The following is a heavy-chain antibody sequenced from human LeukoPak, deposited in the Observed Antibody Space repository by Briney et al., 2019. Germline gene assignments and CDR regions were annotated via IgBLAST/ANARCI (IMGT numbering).Heavy chain of an antibody. CDR2: ISGSGGST. Sequence: GGSLRLSCAASGFTFSSYVMSWVRQAPGKGLEWVSAISGSGGSTYYADSVKGRFTISRDNSKNTLYLQMNSLRAEDTAVYYCAKDSIGSSGWSGLWLDSEYFQHWGQGTLVTVSS. J-gene: IGHJ1*01. D-gene: IGHD6-19*01. V-gene: IGHV3-23*01. CDR3: AKDSIGSSGWSGLWLDSEYFQH. CDR1: GFTFSSYV.